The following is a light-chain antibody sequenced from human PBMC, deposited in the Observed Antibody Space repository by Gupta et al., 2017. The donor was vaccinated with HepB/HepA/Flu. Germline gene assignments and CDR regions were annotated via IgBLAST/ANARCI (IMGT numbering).Light chain of an antibody. J-gene: IGLJ3*02. CDR2: DVN. CDR3: TSDAGSIFWV. CDR1: SSDVGGYNY. V-gene: IGLV2-8*01. Sequence: QSALTQPPSASGSPGQSVTISCTGTSSDVGGYNYVSWYQQHPGKAPKLMIYDVNKRPSGVPDRFSASRSGNTASLTVSGLQAEDEADYYCTSDAGSIFWVFGGGTKLTVL.